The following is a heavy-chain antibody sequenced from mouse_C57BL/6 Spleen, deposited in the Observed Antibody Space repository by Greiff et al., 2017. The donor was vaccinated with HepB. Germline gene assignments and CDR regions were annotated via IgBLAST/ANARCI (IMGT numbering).Heavy chain of an antibody. D-gene: IGHD1-1*01. V-gene: IGHV5-9*01. CDR2: ISGGGGNT. J-gene: IGHJ4*01. CDR1: GFTFSSYT. CDR3: ARSYYGKERYAMDY. Sequence: EVKLVESGGGLVKPGGSLKLSCAASGFTFSSYTMSWVRQTPEKRLEWVATISGGGGNTYYPDSVKGRFTISRDNAKNTLYLQMSSLRSEDTALYYCARSYYGKERYAMDYWGQGTSVTVSS.